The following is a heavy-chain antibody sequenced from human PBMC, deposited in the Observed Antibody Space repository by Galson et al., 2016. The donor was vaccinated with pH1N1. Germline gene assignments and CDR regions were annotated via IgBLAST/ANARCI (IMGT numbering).Heavy chain of an antibody. V-gene: IGHV3-7*01. Sequence: LRLSCAASGFTFTNAWMSWVRQAPGKGLEWVANINQDGSKIYYVDSVKGRFTISRDNAKNSLYLQMNSLRAEDTAVYYCAKQLVVDWGQGTLVTVSS. D-gene: IGHD6-6*01. CDR1: GFTFTNAW. CDR2: INQDGSKI. CDR3: AKQLVVD. J-gene: IGHJ4*02.